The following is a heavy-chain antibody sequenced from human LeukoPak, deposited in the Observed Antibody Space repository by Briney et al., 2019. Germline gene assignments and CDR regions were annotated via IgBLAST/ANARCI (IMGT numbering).Heavy chain of an antibody. J-gene: IGHJ6*04. CDR1: GYTFTSYG. CDR3: ARDPLSVGMDV. CDR2: ISGYNGNT. V-gene: IGHV1-18*04. Sequence: ASVKDSCKASGYTFTSYGISWVRQAPGQGLEWTGWISGYNGNTNYAQKVQGRVTMTTDTSTSTAYMELRSLRSDDTAVYYCARDPLSVGMDVWGKGTTVTVSS.